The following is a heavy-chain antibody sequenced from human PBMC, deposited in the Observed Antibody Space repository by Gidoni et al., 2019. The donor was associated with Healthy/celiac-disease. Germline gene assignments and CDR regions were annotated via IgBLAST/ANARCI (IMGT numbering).Heavy chain of an antibody. J-gene: IGHJ4*02. V-gene: IGHV3-7*01. D-gene: IGHD3-22*01. CDR3: ARQYCYDSSGYCFDY. CDR2: IKQDGSER. Sequence: VRQAPGKGREWVANIKQDGSERYYVDAVKGRFTISRDNAKNSLYLQMNSLRAEDTAVYYCARQYCYDSSGYCFDYWGQGTLVTVSS.